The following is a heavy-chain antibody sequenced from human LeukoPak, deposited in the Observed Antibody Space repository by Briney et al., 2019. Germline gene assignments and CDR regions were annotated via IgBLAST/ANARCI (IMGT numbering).Heavy chain of an antibody. Sequence: PGGSLRLSCAASGFTFSDYAMTWVRQDPGKGLEWISTISGSGGSTYYADSVKGRFTISRDNAKNSLYLQMNSLRDEDTAVYYCAREEVGATFFDYWGQGTLVTVSS. CDR3: AREEVGATFFDY. CDR1: GFTFSDYA. CDR2: ISGSGGST. D-gene: IGHD1-26*01. V-gene: IGHV3-23*01. J-gene: IGHJ4*02.